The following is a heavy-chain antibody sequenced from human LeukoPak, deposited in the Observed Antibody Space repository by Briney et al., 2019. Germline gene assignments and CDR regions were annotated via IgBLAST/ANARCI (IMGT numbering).Heavy chain of an antibody. CDR3: ARHLLARRWFDP. CDR2: IYYSGST. D-gene: IGHD6-6*01. Sequence: SETLSLTCTVSGGSISSSSYYWGWIRQPPGKGLEWIGSIYYSGSTYYNPSLKSRVTISVDTSKNQFSLKLSSATAADTAVYYCARHLLARRWFDPWGQGTLVTVSS. J-gene: IGHJ5*02. CDR1: GGSISSSSYY. V-gene: IGHV4-39*01.